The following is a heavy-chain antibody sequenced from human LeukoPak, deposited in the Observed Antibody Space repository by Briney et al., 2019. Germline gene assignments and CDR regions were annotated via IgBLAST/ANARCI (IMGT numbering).Heavy chain of an antibody. J-gene: IGHJ4*02. CDR1: GFTFSTHW. CDR2: IKEDGSDQ. V-gene: IGHV3-7*01. Sequence: PGGSLRLSCAASGFTFSTHWMSWVRQAPGKGLEWVANIKEDGSDQYYVDSVKGRFTISRDNARNSLFLQMNSLRAEDTAVYYCARDRPATYSWCFDYWGQGTLVTVSS. D-gene: IGHD2-8*02. CDR3: ARDRPATYSWCFDY.